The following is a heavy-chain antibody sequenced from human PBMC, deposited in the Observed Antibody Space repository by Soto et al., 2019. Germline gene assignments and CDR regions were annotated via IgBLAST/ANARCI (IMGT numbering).Heavy chain of an antibody. D-gene: IGHD3-3*01. Sequence: GGSLRLSCAASGFTFSSYAMSWVRQAPGKGLEWVSAISGSGGSTYYADSVKGRFTISRDNSKNTLYLQMNSLRAEDTAVYYCAKRLSDFWSGYYNDAFDIWGQGTMVTVSS. J-gene: IGHJ3*02. CDR2: ISGSGGST. CDR3: AKRLSDFWSGYYNDAFDI. V-gene: IGHV3-23*01. CDR1: GFTFSSYA.